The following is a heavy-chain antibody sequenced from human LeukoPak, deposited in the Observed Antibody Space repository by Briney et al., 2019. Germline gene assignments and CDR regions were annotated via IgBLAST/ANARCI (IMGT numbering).Heavy chain of an antibody. Sequence: GASVKVSCKASGYTFTGYYMHWVRQAPGQGLEWMGWINPNSGGTNYAQKFQGRVTMTRDTPISTAYMELSRLRSDDTAVYYCARVGSTMVRGVIIDYWGQGTLVTVSS. D-gene: IGHD3-10*01. CDR2: INPNSGGT. J-gene: IGHJ4*02. CDR3: ARVGSTMVRGVIIDY. V-gene: IGHV1-2*02. CDR1: GYTFTGYY.